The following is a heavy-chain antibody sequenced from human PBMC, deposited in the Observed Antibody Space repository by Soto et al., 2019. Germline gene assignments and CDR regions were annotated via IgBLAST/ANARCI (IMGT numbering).Heavy chain of an antibody. CDR3: ARDRTGSSSLSGDFDY. J-gene: IGHJ4*02. Sequence: GGSLRLSCAASGFTFSSYAMHWVRQAPGKGLEWVAVISYDGSNKYYADSVKGRFTISRDNSKNTLYLQMNSLRAEDTAVYYCARDRTGSSSLSGDFDYWGQGTLVTVSS. V-gene: IGHV3-30-3*01. D-gene: IGHD6-6*01. CDR2: ISYDGSNK. CDR1: GFTFSSYA.